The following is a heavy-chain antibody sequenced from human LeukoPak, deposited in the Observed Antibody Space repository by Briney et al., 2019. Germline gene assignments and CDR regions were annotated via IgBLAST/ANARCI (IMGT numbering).Heavy chain of an antibody. V-gene: IGHV4-59*11. CDR2: IYYSGST. Sequence: SETLSLTCTVSGGSISSHYWSWIRQPPGKGLEWIGYIYYSGSTNYNPSLKSRVTISVDTSKNQSSLKLSSVTAADTAVYYCARGNLLPTVIDYWGQGTLVTVSS. CDR1: GGSISSHY. D-gene: IGHD4-17*01. J-gene: IGHJ4*02. CDR3: ARGNLLPTVIDY.